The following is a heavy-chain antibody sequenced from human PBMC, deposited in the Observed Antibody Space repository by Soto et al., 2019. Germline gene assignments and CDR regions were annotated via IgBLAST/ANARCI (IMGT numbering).Heavy chain of an antibody. CDR3: ARDPVGDIYAQDYFDY. CDR1: GFTFSTYW. CDR2: INSDGTTT. Sequence: GGSLRLSCAASGFTFSTYWMHWVRQAPGKGLVWVSRINSDGTTTGYADSVKGRFTVSRDNAKNTLFLQLSSLRAEDAAVYYCARDPVGDIYAQDYFDYWGRGTRVTSPQ. V-gene: IGHV3-74*01. D-gene: IGHD5-18*01. J-gene: IGHJ4*02.